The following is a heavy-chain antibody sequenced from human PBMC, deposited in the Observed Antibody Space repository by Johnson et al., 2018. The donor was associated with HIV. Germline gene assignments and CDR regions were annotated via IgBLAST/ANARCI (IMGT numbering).Heavy chain of an antibody. V-gene: IGHV3-30-3*01. CDR3: ASILVVAAQEADAFDI. CDR2: ISYDGSNK. Sequence: QVQLVESGGGVVQPGRSLRLSCAASGFTFSSYAMHWVRQAPGKGLEWVAVISYDGSNKYYADSVKGRFTISRDNSKNTVSLQMNSLRAEDTAVYYCASILVVAAQEADAFDIWGQVTKVTVSS. D-gene: IGHD2-15*01. CDR1: GFTFSSYA. J-gene: IGHJ3*02.